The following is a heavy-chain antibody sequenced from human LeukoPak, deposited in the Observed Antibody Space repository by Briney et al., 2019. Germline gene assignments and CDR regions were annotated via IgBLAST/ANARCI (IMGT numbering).Heavy chain of an antibody. CDR2: MNPNSGDT. CDR1: GYTFTNYD. CDR3: ARELGSYGDY. Sequence: ASVKVSCKASGYTFTNYDVNWVRQATGQGLEWMGWMNPNSGDTGYAQHFQGRVTMTRSTSISTAYMELSSLRSEDTAVYYCARELGSYGDYWGQGTLVTVSS. D-gene: IGHD5-18*01. J-gene: IGHJ4*02. V-gene: IGHV1-8*01.